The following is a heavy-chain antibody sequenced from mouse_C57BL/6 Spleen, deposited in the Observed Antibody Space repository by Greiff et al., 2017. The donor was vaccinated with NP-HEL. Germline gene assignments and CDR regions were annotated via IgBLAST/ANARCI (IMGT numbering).Heavy chain of an antibody. J-gene: IGHJ2*01. CDR3: ARSNWDLDY. D-gene: IGHD4-1*02. CDR2: INPYNGGT. V-gene: IGHV1-19*01. CDR1: GYTFTDSY. Sequence: EVQLQQSGPVLVKPGASVKMSCKASGYTFTDSYMNWVKQSHGKSLEWIGVINPYNGGTSYNQKFKGKATLTVDKSSSTAYKQLNSLTSEDSAVYYCARSNWDLDYWGQGTTLTVSS.